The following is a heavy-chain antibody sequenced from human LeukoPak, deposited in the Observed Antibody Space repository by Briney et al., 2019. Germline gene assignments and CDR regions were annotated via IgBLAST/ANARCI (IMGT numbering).Heavy chain of an antibody. CDR3: AREEVGDYGDYL. Sequence: ASVKVSCKASGGTFSSYAISWVRQAPGQGLEWMGRIIPIFGTANYAQKFQSRVTITTDESTSTAYMELSSLRSEDTAVYYCAREEVGDYGDYLWGQGTLVTVSS. D-gene: IGHD4-17*01. J-gene: IGHJ5*02. CDR1: GGTFSSYA. V-gene: IGHV1-69*05. CDR2: IIPIFGTA.